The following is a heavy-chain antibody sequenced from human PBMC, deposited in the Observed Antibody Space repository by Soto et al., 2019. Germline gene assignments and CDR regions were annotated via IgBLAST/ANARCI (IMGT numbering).Heavy chain of an antibody. V-gene: IGHV3-23*01. CDR3: AKDQIAARPHPKYYYYGMDV. Sequence: PGGSLRLSCAASGFTFANYAMSWVRQAPGKGLEWVSGISNSGGSTYYADSVKGRFTISRDNSKNTLSLQMYSLRAEDTAVYYCAKDQIAARPHPKYYYYGMDVWGQGTTVTVSS. CDR2: ISNSGGST. D-gene: IGHD6-6*01. J-gene: IGHJ6*02. CDR1: GFTFANYA.